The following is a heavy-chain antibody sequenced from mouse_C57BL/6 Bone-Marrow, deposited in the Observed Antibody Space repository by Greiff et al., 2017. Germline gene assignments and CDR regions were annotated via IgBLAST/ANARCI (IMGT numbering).Heavy chain of an antibody. CDR1: GYTFTEYT. CDR2: IHPNSGST. CDR3: ARRALGY. D-gene: IGHD3-1*01. Sequence: SGAELVKPGASVKLSCKASGYTFTEYTIHWVKQRPGQGLEWIGTIHPNSGSTNYNEKFKSKATLTVDKSSSTAYMQLSSLTAEDSAVYYCARRALGYCGQGTTLTVSS. J-gene: IGHJ2*01. V-gene: IGHV1-64*01.